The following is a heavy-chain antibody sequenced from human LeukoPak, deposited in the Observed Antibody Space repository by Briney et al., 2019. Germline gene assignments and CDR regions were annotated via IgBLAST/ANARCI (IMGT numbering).Heavy chain of an antibody. Sequence: SGGSLGLSCAASGFTFSDYYMSWIRQAPGKGLEWVSYISSSGSTIYYADSVKGRFTISRDNAKNSLYLQMNSLRAEDTAVYYCARADVLTGYLWFDPWGQGTLVTVSS. V-gene: IGHV3-11*01. D-gene: IGHD3-9*01. CDR1: GFTFSDYY. CDR2: ISSSGSTI. J-gene: IGHJ5*02. CDR3: ARADVLTGYLWFDP.